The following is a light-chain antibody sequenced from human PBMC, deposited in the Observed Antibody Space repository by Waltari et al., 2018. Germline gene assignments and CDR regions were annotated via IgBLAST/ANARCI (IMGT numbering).Light chain of an antibody. CDR1: QSLVSSDGNIY. V-gene: IGKV2-30*01. CDR3: MQAGRWPYT. CDR2: KIF. Sequence: DVVMTQSPLSLPVPLGQPASISCRPSQSLVSSDGNIYLNWFQLRPGQSPRRLIYKIFNRDFGVPDRFSGSGSGTDFTLKISRVEAEDVAIYFCMQAGRWPYTFGQGTKLEIK. J-gene: IGKJ2*01.